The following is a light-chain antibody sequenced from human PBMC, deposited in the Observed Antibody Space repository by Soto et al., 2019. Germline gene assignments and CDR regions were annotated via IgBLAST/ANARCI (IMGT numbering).Light chain of an antibody. CDR3: ATWADSLNGWV. Sequence: QSVLTQPTSASGTPGQTVAISCSGSNSNFGSNTVNWYQQFPGTAPKLLIYGNNQRPSGFPDRFSGSKSDTSASLAISGLLSEDESDYYCATWADSLNGWVFGGGIQLTVL. CDR2: GNN. J-gene: IGLJ3*02. CDR1: NSNFGSNT. V-gene: IGLV1-44*01.